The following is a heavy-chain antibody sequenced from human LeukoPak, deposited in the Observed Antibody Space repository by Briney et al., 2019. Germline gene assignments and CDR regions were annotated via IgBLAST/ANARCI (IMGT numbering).Heavy chain of an antibody. CDR3: ARDARTVGITMIVVGFDY. V-gene: IGHV3-30*04. J-gene: IGHJ4*02. CDR2: ISYDGSNK. CDR1: GFTFSSYA. D-gene: IGHD3-22*01. Sequence: GGSLRLSCAASGFTFSSYAMYWVRQSPGKVLEWVAVISYDGSNKYYADSVKGRFTISRDNSKNTLYVQMNSLRAEDTAVYYCARDARTVGITMIVVGFDYWGQGTLVTVSS.